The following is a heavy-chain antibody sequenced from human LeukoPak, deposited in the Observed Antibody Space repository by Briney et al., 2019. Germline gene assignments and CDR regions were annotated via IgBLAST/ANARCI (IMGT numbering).Heavy chain of an antibody. V-gene: IGHV3-48*03. CDR1: GFIFSSYE. CDR3: ARDDSYGLDY. D-gene: IGHD5-18*01. CDR2: ISSSGSTI. J-gene: IGHJ4*02. Sequence: WGSLRLSCAASGFIFSSYEMNWVRQAPGKGLEWVSYISSSGSTIYYADSVKGRFTISRDNAKNSLYLQMNSLRAEDTAVYYCARDDSYGLDYWGQGTLVTVSS.